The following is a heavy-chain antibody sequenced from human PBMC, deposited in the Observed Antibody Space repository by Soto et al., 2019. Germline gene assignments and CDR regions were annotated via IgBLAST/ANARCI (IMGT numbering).Heavy chain of an antibody. CDR2: IYYNGST. CDR3: ARAYYDFWSGYWRWFDP. Sequence: SETLSLTCTVSGGSISSYYWSWIRQPPGKGLEWIGFIYYNGSTNYNPSLKSRVTISVDTSKNQFSLKLSSVTAADTAVYFCARAYYDFWSGYWRWFDPWGQGTLVTVSS. CDR1: GGSISSYY. V-gene: IGHV4-59*01. J-gene: IGHJ5*02. D-gene: IGHD3-3*01.